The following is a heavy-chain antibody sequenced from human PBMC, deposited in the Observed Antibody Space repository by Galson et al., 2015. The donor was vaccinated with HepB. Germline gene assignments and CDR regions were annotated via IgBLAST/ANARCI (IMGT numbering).Heavy chain of an antibody. V-gene: IGHV3-30-3*01. J-gene: IGHJ3*02. D-gene: IGHD3-3*01. CDR3: ARGNYYDFWSGYLRGAFDI. CDR2: ISYDGSNK. CDR1: GFTFSSYA. Sequence: SLRLSCAASGFTFSSYAMHWVRQAPGKGLEWVAVISYDGSNKYYADSVKGRFTISRDNSKNTLYLQMNSLRAEDTAVYYCARGNYYDFWSGYLRGAFDIWGQGTMVTVSS.